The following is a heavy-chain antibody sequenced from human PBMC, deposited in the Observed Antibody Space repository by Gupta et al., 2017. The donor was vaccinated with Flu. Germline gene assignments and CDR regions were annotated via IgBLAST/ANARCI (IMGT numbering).Heavy chain of an antibody. V-gene: IGHV3-30*18. J-gene: IGHJ6*02. Sequence: QERVVESGGGVVQPGRSLRLSCAASGFSFSNYGMHWVRQAPGKGLEWLAGISHDGSQNYHTDSVKGRFIISRDNSKNTLYLQMSGLRTEDTAVYYCAKDRRWNNNIYGMNVWGQGTTVTVSS. CDR2: ISHDGSQN. D-gene: IGHD1-1*01. CDR3: AKDRRWNNNIYGMNV. CDR1: GFSFSNYG.